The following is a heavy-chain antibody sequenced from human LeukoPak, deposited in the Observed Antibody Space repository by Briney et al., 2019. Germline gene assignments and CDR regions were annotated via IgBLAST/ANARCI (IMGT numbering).Heavy chain of an antibody. CDR1: GGSISSYY. V-gene: IGHV4-59*01. J-gene: IGHJ6*02. CDR3: ARDRSDTAMVNYGMDV. CDR2: IYYSGST. D-gene: IGHD5-18*01. Sequence: PSETLSLTCTVSGGSISSYYWSWIRQPPGKGLEWIGYIYYSGSTNYNPSLESRVTISVDTSKNQFSLKLSSVTAADTAVYYCARDRSDTAMVNYGMDVWGQGTTVTVSS.